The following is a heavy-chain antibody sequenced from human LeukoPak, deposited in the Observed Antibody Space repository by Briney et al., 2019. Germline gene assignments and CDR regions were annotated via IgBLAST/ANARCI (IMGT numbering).Heavy chain of an antibody. Sequence: GESLKISCKGPGYSFTNFWISLVRPIPGEGPEWRGRIDPSDSYTNYSPSFQGHVTISADRSISTAYLQWSSLKASDTAMYYCARRDRSGWYNFDYWGQGTLVTVSS. CDR2: IDPSDSYT. CDR3: ARRDRSGWYNFDY. CDR1: GYSFTNFW. D-gene: IGHD6-19*01. J-gene: IGHJ4*02. V-gene: IGHV5-10-1*01.